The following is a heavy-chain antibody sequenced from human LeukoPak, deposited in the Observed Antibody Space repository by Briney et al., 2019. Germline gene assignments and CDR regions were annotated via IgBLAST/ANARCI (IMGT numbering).Heavy chain of an antibody. J-gene: IGHJ4*02. CDR2: INSDGSST. D-gene: IGHD6-19*01. CDR3: ARYPYSSGWYYFDY. Sequence: PGGSLRLSCAASGFTFSSYWMHWVRQAPGKGLVWVSRINSDGSSTSYADSVKGRFTISRDNAKNTLYLQMNSLRAEDTAVYYCARYPYSSGWYYFDYWGQGTLVTVSS. CDR1: GFTFSSYW. V-gene: IGHV3-74*01.